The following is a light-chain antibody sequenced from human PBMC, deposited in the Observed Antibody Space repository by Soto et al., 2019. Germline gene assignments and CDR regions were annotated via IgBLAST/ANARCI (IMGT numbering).Light chain of an antibody. V-gene: IGKV3-20*01. J-gene: IGKJ4*01. CDR3: QQYASSPLT. Sequence: EIVLTQSPGTLSVSPGERATLSCRASQSVGRNYLAWYQQKPGQAPRLLIYDASSRATGIPDRFSGSGSGTDFTLTISRLEPEDFAVYYCQQYASSPLTFGGGTNVETK. CDR2: DAS. CDR1: QSVGRNY.